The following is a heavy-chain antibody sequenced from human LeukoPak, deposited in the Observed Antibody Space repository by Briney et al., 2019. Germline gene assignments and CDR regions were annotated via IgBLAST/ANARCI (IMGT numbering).Heavy chain of an antibody. Sequence: SETLSLTCTVSGGSVSSGSYYWSWIRQHPGKGLEWIGYIYYTGSTFYNPSLKSRVTISLDTSKNQFSLRLTSVTAADTAVYHCARMPIVTETHYFDCWGQGTLVTVSS. CDR1: GGSVSSGSYY. CDR3: ARMPIVTETHYFDC. J-gene: IGHJ4*02. D-gene: IGHD1-20*01. CDR2: IYYTGST. V-gene: IGHV4-31*03.